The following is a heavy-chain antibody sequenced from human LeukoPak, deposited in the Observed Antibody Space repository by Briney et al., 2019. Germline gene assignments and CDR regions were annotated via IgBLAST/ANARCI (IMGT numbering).Heavy chain of an antibody. CDR3: AKGYYDYVWGSYYFDY. CDR1: GFTFSSYA. CDR2: ISGSGGST. J-gene: IGHJ4*02. Sequence: GGSLRLSCAASGFTFSSYAMSWVRQAPGKGLEWVSAISGSGGSTYYADSVKGRFTISSDNSRDTLCLQMNSLRAEDTAVYYCAKGYYDYVWGSYYFDYWGQGTLVTVSS. V-gene: IGHV3-23*01. D-gene: IGHD3-16*01.